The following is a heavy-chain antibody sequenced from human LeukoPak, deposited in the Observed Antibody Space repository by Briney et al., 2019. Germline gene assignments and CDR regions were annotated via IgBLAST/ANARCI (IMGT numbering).Heavy chain of an antibody. D-gene: IGHD5/OR15-5a*01. V-gene: IGHV1-8*01. CDR3: ARVPGSSVSPYYYYYYMDV. Sequence: ASVKVSCKASGYTFTSYDINWVRQATGQGLEWMGWMNPNSGNTGYAQKFQGRVTMTRNTSISTAYMELSSLRSEDTAVYYCARVPGSSVSPYYYYYYMDVWGKGTTVTISS. J-gene: IGHJ6*03. CDR1: GYTFTSYD. CDR2: MNPNSGNT.